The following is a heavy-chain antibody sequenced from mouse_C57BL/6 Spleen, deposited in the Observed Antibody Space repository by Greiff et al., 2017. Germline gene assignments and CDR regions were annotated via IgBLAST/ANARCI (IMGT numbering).Heavy chain of an antibody. CDR2: IDPSDSYT. V-gene: IGHV1-50*01. D-gene: IGHD1-1*01. CDR1: GYTFTSYW. J-gene: IGHJ1*03. CDR3: ARRITTPVV. Sequence: QVQLQQPGAELVKPGASVKLSCKASGYTFTSYWMQWVKQRPGQGLEWIGEIDPSDSYTNYNQKFKGKATFTVDTSSSTAYMQLSILTSEDSAVYYCARRITTPVVWGTGTTVTVSS.